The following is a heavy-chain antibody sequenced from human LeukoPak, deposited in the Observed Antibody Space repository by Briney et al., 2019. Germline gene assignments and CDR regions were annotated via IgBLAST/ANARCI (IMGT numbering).Heavy chain of an antibody. Sequence: RGSLRLSCAASGFTFSSYAMHWVRQAPGKGLEWVAVISYDGSNKYYAYSVKGRFTISRDNSKNTLYLQMNSLRAEDTAIYYCTRVGYIDEGIDYWGQGTLVTVSS. D-gene: IGHD5-24*01. V-gene: IGHV3-30-3*01. CDR1: GFTFSSYA. CDR3: TRVGYIDEGIDY. J-gene: IGHJ4*02. CDR2: ISYDGSNK.